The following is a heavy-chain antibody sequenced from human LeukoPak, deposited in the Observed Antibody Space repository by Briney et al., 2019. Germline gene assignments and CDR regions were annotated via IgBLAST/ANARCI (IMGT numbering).Heavy chain of an antibody. Sequence: ASVKVSCKASGSTFTSYDINWVRQATGQGLEWMGCMNPNSGNTGYAQKFQGRVTITRNTSISTAYMELSSLRSEDTAVYYCAREGAYYYDSSGYSPHNFDYWGQGTLVTVSS. CDR2: MNPNSGNT. V-gene: IGHV1-8*03. J-gene: IGHJ4*02. CDR1: GSTFTSYD. CDR3: AREGAYYYDSSGYSPHNFDY. D-gene: IGHD3-22*01.